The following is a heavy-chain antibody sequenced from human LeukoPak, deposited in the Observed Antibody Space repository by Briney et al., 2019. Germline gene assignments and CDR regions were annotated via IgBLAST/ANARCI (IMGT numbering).Heavy chain of an antibody. V-gene: IGHV3-21*01. Sequence: GGSLRLSCAASGFTFSSYGMHWVRQAPGKGLEWVSSISSSSSYIYYADSVKGRFTISRDNAKNSLYLQMNSLRAEDTAVYYCAREPHYYMDVWGKGTTVTISS. CDR1: GFTFSSYG. CDR2: ISSSSSYI. CDR3: AREPHYYMDV. J-gene: IGHJ6*03.